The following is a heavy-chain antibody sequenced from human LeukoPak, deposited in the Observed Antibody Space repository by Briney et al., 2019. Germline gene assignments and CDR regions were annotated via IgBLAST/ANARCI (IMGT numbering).Heavy chain of an antibody. CDR3: AQSYGDYGDWFDP. V-gene: IGHV3-23*01. D-gene: IGHD4-17*01. CDR2: ISGSGGST. Sequence: PSETLSLTCTVSGDSITSYHWSWVRQAPGKGLEWVSAISGSGGSTYYADSVKGRFTISRDNSKNTLYLQMNSLRAEDTAVYYCAQSYGDYGDWFDPWGQGTLVTVSS. CDR1: GDSITSYH. J-gene: IGHJ5*02.